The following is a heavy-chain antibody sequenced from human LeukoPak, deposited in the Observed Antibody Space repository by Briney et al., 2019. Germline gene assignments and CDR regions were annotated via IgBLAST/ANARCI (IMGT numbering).Heavy chain of an antibody. CDR2: IIPILGIA. CDR1: GGTFSSYA. CDR3: ARAVGTAMVTGY. Sequence: EASVKVSCKASGGTFSSYAISWVRQAPGQGLEGMGRIIPILGIANYAQKFQGRVTITADKSTSTAYMELRSLRSDDTAVYYCARAVGTAMVTGYWGQGTLVTVSS. J-gene: IGHJ4*02. V-gene: IGHV1-69*04. D-gene: IGHD5-18*01.